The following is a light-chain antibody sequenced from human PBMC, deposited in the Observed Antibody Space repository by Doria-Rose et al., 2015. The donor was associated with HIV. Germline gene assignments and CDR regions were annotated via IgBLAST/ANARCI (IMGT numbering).Light chain of an antibody. CDR2: DGS. CDR1: QSFSSTY. V-gene: IGKV3-20*01. CDR3: HRYGTSWT. Sequence: TQSPSTLSLSPGERATLSCRASQSFSSTYLAWYQQKPGQSPSLLIYDGSTRATGIPDRFSASGSGTDFTLTINRLEPEDFALYYCHRYGTSWTLGQGTKAEI. J-gene: IGKJ1*01.